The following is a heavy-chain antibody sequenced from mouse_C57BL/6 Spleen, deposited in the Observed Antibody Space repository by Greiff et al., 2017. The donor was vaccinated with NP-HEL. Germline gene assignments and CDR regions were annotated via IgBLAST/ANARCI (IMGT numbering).Heavy chain of an antibody. J-gene: IGHJ2*01. CDR3: ARRGSTSLLDY. V-gene: IGHV1-54*01. CDR1: GYAFTNYL. D-gene: IGHD5-1*01. CDR2: INPGSGGT. Sequence: QVQLQQSGAELVRPGTSVKVSCKASGYAFTNYLIEWVKQRPGQGLEWIGVINPGSGGTNYNEKFKGKATLTADKSSSTAYMQLSSLTSEDSAVYFCARRGSTSLLDYWGQGTTLTVSS.